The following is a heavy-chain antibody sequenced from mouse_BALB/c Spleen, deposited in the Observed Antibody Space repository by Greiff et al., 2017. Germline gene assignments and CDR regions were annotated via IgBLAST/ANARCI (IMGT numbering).Heavy chain of an antibody. D-gene: IGHD4-1*01. V-gene: IGHV2-9-2*01. CDR3: VRDDLGRIAMDY. CDR1: GFSLTSYD. CDR2: IWTGGGT. Sequence: QVQLKESGPGLVAPSQSLSITCTVSGFSLTSYDISWIRQPPGKGLEWLGVIWTGGGTNYNSAFMSRLSISKDNSKSQVFLKMNSLQTDDTAIYYCVRDDLGRIAMDYWGQGTAVTVSS. J-gene: IGHJ4*01.